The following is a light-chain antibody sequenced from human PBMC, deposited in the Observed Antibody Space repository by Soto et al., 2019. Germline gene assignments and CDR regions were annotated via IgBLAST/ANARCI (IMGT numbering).Light chain of an antibody. CDR2: WAS. CDR1: QSVLYSSNNKNY. J-gene: IGKJ4*01. V-gene: IGKV4-1*01. CDR3: RQYYSTPLT. Sequence: DIVMTQSPDSLAVSLGERATINCKSSQSVLYSSNNKNYLAWYQQKPGQPPKLLIYWASTRESGVPDRFSGSGSGTDFTLTISSMQAEHVAVYYCRQYYSTPLTFGGGTKVDIK.